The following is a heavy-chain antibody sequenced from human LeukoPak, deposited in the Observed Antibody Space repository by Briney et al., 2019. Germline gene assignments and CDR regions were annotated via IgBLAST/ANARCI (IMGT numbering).Heavy chain of an antibody. J-gene: IGHJ4*02. CDR2: ISAYNGNT. CDR1: GYTFTSYG. V-gene: IGHV1-18*01. D-gene: IGHD2-2*01. CDR3: ARPAAFDY. Sequence: GASVTVSFKASGYTFTSYGISWVRQAPGQGLEGMGWISAYNGNTNYVQKFQGRVTMTTDTSTSTAYMELRSLRSDDTAVYYCARPAAFDYWGQGTLVTVSS.